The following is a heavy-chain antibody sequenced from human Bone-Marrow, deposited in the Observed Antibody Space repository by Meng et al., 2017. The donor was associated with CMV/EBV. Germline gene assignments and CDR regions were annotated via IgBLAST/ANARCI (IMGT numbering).Heavy chain of an antibody. D-gene: IGHD3-10*01. CDR1: GYTLTELS. Sequence: ASVKVSCKVSGYTLTELSMHWVRQAPGKGLEWMGGFDPEDGETIYAQKFQGRVTMTEDTSTDTAYMELSTMRSEDTAVYYCATSPITMVRGVILNYWGQGTLVTVSS. J-gene: IGHJ4*02. CDR3: ATSPITMVRGVILNY. CDR2: FDPEDGET. V-gene: IGHV1-24*01.